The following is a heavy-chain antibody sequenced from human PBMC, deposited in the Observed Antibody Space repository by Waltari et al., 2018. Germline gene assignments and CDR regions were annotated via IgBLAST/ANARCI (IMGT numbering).Heavy chain of an antibody. CDR2: IWDDGSNK. CDR1: GFTFSSYG. V-gene: IGHV3-33*01. J-gene: IGHJ4*02. D-gene: IGHD2-2*01. CDR3: ARRVVVPGVPGMADY. Sequence: QVQLVESGGGVVQPGRSLRLSCAASGFTFSSYGMHWVRQAPGKGREWGEVIWDDGSNKYYADSVKGRFTISRDNSKNTLYLQMNSRRAEETAVYYGARRVVVPGVPGMADYWGQGTLVTVSS.